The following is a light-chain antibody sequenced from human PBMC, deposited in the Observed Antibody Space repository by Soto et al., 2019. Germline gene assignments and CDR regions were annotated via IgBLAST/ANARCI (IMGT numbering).Light chain of an antibody. V-gene: IGKV3-15*01. J-gene: IGKJ1*01. Sequence: ETVMTQSAATLSVSPGERATLSCRASHSVSNKLAWYQQKPGQAPRLLIYGASTRVKGVPARFSGSGSGTEFTLTISSLQSEDVAVYYCQQYKNWPRTFGQGTKVEIK. CDR3: QQYKNWPRT. CDR2: GAS. CDR1: HSVSNK.